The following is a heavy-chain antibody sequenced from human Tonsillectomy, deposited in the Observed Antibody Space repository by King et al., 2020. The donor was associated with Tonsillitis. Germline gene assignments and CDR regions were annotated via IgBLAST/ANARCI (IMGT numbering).Heavy chain of an antibody. D-gene: IGHD3-16*01. J-gene: IGHJ4*02. CDR1: GFTFSSYE. V-gene: IGHV3-48*03. CDR3: ARYALFMQ. CDR2: ISSSGSTI. Sequence: VQLVESGGGLVQPGGSLRLSCAASGFTFSSYEMNWVRQAPGKGLEWVSSISSSGSTIYYADSVKGRFTISRDNAKNSLYLQLNSRGAEDTAVYYGARYALFMQWGQGTLVTVSS.